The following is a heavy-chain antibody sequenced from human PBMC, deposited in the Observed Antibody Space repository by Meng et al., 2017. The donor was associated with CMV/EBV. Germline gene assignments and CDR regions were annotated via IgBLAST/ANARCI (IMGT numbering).Heavy chain of an antibody. CDR3: AGDGRYCSSTSCYVVGNYYYYYGMDV. J-gene: IGHJ6*02. CDR1: GGTFSSYT. V-gene: IGHV1-69*04. CDR2: IIPILGIA. D-gene: IGHD2-2*01. Sequence: SVKVSCKASGGTFSSYTISWVRQAPGQGLEWMGRIIPILGIANYAQKFQGRVTITADKSTSTAYMKLSSLRSEDTAVYYCAGDGRYCSSTSCYVVGNYYYYYGMDVWGQGTTVTVSS.